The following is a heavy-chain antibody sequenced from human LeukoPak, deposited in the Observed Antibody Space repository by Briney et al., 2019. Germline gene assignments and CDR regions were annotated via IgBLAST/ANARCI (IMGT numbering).Heavy chain of an antibody. J-gene: IGHJ5*02. D-gene: IGHD2-2*01. CDR1: GYLFTSYW. CDR2: IYPGDSDT. Sequence: GASLKISCKGSGYLFTSYWIGWVRQLPGKGLEWMGIIYPGDSDTRYSPSFQGQVTISADKSISTAYLQWSSLKASDTAMYYCARQGARYCSSTSCFGDPWGQGTLVTVSS. V-gene: IGHV5-51*01. CDR3: ARQGARYCSSTSCFGDP.